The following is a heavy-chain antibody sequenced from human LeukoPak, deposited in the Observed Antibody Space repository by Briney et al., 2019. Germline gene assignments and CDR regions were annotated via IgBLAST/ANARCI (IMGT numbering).Heavy chain of an antibody. Sequence: GGSLRLSCSASGFTFSSYAMHWVRQAPGKGLEYVSAISGNGASTYYADSVKGRFTISRDNSKNTLYLQMSNPRIEDTAVYYCVKATSSSWSNLDHWGQGTLVTVSS. CDR3: VKATSSSWSNLDH. CDR2: ISGNGAST. V-gene: IGHV3-64D*06. D-gene: IGHD6-13*01. CDR1: GFTFSSYA. J-gene: IGHJ4*02.